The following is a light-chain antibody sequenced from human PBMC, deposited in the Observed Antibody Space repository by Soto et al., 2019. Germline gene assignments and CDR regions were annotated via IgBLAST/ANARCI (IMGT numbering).Light chain of an antibody. Sequence: DIQMTQSPSTLSASVGDRVTITCRASQSISSWLAWYQQKPGKAPTLLIYDASSLESGVPSRFSGSGSGTEFTRTISSLQPDDFATYYCQQYNSYRWTFGQGTKVEIK. V-gene: IGKV1-5*01. CDR3: QQYNSYRWT. CDR1: QSISSW. CDR2: DAS. J-gene: IGKJ1*01.